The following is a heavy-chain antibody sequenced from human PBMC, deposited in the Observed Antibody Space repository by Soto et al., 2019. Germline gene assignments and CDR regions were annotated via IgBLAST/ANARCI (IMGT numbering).Heavy chain of an antibody. CDR3: ERGIDIYDILTGSDNWFDP. CDR1: GGSISSYY. CDR2: IYYSGST. Sequence: SETLSLTCTVSGGSISSYYWSWIRQPPGKGLEWIGYIYYSGSTNYNPSLKSRVTISVDTSKNQFSLKLSSVTAADTAVYYCERGIDIYDILTGSDNWFDPWGQGTLVTVSS. V-gene: IGHV4-59*01. J-gene: IGHJ5*02. D-gene: IGHD3-9*01.